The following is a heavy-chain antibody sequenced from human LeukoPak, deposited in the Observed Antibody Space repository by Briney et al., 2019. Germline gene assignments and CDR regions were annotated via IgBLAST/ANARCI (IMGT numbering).Heavy chain of an antibody. D-gene: IGHD1-26*01. V-gene: IGHV3-7*01. Sequence: GGSLRLSCAASGFTFSTSAMAWVRQAPGKGLEWVANIKQDGSTKHYADSLKGRFTISRDNPKNSLFLQMNNLRADDTAIYYCTRDTIGSLDYWGQGILVTVAS. CDR3: TRDTIGSLDY. J-gene: IGHJ4*02. CDR2: IKQDGSTK. CDR1: GFTFSTSA.